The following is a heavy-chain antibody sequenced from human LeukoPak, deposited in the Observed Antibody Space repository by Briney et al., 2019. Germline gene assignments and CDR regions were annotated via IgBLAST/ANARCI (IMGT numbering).Heavy chain of an antibody. CDR2: IYTSGST. D-gene: IGHD6-13*01. J-gene: IGHJ6*03. V-gene: IGHV4-61*02. Sequence: PSETLSLTCTVSGGSISSNTYYWSWIRQPAGKGLEWIGRIYTSGSTDYNPSLKSRVTISVDTSKNQFSLKLSSVTAADTAVYYCARAIAAAGTWNYYYYYYMDVWGKGTTVTISS. CDR1: GGSISSNTYY. CDR3: ARAIAAAGTWNYYYYYYMDV.